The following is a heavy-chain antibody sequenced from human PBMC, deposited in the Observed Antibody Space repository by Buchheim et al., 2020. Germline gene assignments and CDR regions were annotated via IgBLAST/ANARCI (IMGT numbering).Heavy chain of an antibody. V-gene: IGHV3-15*01. CDR3: TTDPTKVRGYYYYGMDV. CDR2: IKSKTDGGTT. D-gene: IGHD3-10*01. Sequence: EVQLVESGGGLVKPGGSLRLSCAASGFTFSNAWMSWVRQAPGKGLEWVGRIKSKTDGGTTDYAAPVKGRFTISRDDSKNTLYLQMNSLKTEDTAVYYCTTDPTKVRGYYYYGMDVWGQGTT. CDR1: GFTFSNAW. J-gene: IGHJ6*02.